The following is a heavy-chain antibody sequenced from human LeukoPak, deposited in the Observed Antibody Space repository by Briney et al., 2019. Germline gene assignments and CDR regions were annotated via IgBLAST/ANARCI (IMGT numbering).Heavy chain of an antibody. CDR1: GGSISSYY. CDR3: AQSNGYGLIDI. Sequence: SETLSLTCTVSGGSISSYYWSWIRQPPGKGLEWIGEINHSGSTNYNPSLKSRVTISVATSKNQFSLKLNSVTAADTAVYYCAQSNGYGLIDIWGQGKMVTVS. CDR2: INHSGST. J-gene: IGHJ3*02. V-gene: IGHV4-34*01. D-gene: IGHD3-22*01.